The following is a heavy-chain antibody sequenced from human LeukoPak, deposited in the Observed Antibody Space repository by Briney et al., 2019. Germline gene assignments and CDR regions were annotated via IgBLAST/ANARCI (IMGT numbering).Heavy chain of an antibody. CDR2: ISGSGGST. Sequence: GGSLRLSCAASGFTFSSYAMSWVRQAPGKGPEWVSTISGSGGSTYYADSVKGRFTISRDNSKNTLYLQMNSQRAEDTAVYYCAKGTTSGYYYGTFDFWGQGTLLTVSS. V-gene: IGHV3-23*01. J-gene: IGHJ4*02. CDR3: AKGTTSGYYYGTFDF. CDR1: GFTFSSYA. D-gene: IGHD3-22*01.